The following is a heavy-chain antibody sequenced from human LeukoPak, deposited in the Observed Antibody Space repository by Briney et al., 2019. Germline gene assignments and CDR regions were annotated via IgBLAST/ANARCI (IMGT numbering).Heavy chain of an antibody. V-gene: IGHV1-18*01. Sequence: ASVKVSCKASGYTFNNYAISWVRQAPGQGLEWMGWISVYNGNTNDAQKFQGRVTVTTDTSTNTAYMELRSLRSDDTAVYYRARTSAYGSSWHSYWGQGTLVTVSS. CDR2: ISVYNGNT. CDR3: ARTSAYGSSWHSY. J-gene: IGHJ4*02. D-gene: IGHD6-13*01. CDR1: GYTFNNYA.